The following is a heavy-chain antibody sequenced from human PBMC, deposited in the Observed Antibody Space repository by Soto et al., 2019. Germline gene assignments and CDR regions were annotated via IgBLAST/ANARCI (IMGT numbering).Heavy chain of an antibody. D-gene: IGHD1-26*01. V-gene: IGHV3-53*01. CDR1: GFTVSSNY. CDR2: IYSGGST. CDR3: ASDGGKLTSYYYYYGFGV. Sequence: GGALRLSCAASGFTVSSNYMSWVRQAPGKGLEWVSVIYSGGSTYYADSVKGRFTISRDNSKNTLYLQMNSLRAEDTAVYYCASDGGKLTSYYYYYGFGVQRHVTKFTVS. J-gene: IGHJ6*02.